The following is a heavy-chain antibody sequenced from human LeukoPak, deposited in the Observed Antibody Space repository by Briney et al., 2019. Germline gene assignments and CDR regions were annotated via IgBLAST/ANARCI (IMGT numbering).Heavy chain of an antibody. J-gene: IGHJ4*02. Sequence: PSETLSLTCAVYGGPFSSYAMHWVRQAPGKGLEYVSAISSNGGSTYYANSVKGRFTISRDNSKNTLYLQMGSLRAEDTAVYYCAKDTYGDYEGDWGQGTLVTVSS. CDR3: AKDTYGDYEGD. D-gene: IGHD4-17*01. CDR1: GGPFSSYA. V-gene: IGHV3-64*01. CDR2: ISSNGGST.